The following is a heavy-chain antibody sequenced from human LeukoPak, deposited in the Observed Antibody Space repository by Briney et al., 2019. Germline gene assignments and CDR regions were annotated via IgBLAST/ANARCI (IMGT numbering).Heavy chain of an antibody. Sequence: PGGSLRLSCAASGFTFNTYSMNWVRQAPGKGLEWISYIGGGGVLTYADSVKGRFAISRDNARNSLHLQMNSLRDDDTAVYYCARDKNWAFDYWGQGILVTVSS. CDR1: GFTFNTYS. J-gene: IGHJ4*02. V-gene: IGHV3-69-1*01. D-gene: IGHD7-27*01. CDR2: IGGGGVL. CDR3: ARDKNWAFDY.